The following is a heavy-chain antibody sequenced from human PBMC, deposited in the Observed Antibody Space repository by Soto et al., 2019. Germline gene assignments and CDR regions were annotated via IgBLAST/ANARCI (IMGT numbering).Heavy chain of an antibody. CDR2: VSPPFRTS. Sequence: QVQLVQSGAEVKKPGSSVKVSCTTSGVSFNKNGIGWVRQAPGHGLEWMGGVSPPFRTSNYARKFQGRISITADASTGTVNMELSSLTSEDTAQYYCARVLYYGSGSYSPYGMDVWGQGTTVTVSS. V-gene: IGHV1-69*01. CDR3: ARVLYYGSGSYSPYGMDV. CDR1: GVSFNKNG. J-gene: IGHJ6*02. D-gene: IGHD3-10*01.